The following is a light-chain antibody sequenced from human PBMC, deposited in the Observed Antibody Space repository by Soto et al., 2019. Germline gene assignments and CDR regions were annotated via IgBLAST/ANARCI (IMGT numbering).Light chain of an antibody. CDR3: QQYGSSPT. Sequence: EIVLTQSPGTLSLSPGERATLSCGASKSVSSSYLAWYQQKPGQAPRLLIYGASSRATGIPDRFSGSGSGTDFTLTISRLEPEDFAVYYCQQYGSSPTFGQGTKVEIK. CDR2: GAS. J-gene: IGKJ1*01. CDR1: KSVSSSY. V-gene: IGKV3-20*01.